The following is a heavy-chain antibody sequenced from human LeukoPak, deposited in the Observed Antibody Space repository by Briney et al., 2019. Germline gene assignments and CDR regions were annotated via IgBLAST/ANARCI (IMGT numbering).Heavy chain of an antibody. V-gene: IGHV4-59*01. CDR3: ARDQGYGRFDY. D-gene: IGHD5-18*01. CDR2: IYYIGTT. CDR1: GGSISTYY. J-gene: IGHJ4*02. Sequence: PSETLSLTCTVSGGSISTYYWSWIRQPPGKGLEWIGYIYYIGTTNYNPSLKSRVTISVDTSKNQFSLKLSSVTAADPAFYCCARDQGYGRFDYWGQGALVTVSS.